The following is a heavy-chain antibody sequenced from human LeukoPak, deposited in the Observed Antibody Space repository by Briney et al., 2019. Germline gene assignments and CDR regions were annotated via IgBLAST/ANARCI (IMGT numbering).Heavy chain of an antibody. V-gene: IGHV4-59*01. CDR3: AGLDRNGNNYYDC. CDR1: NSSISSYY. CDR2: IYYTGST. Sequence: PSETLSLTCTVSNSSISSYYWNWIRQPPGKGLEWIGYIYYTGSTNYNPSLKSRVTISVDTSKNQFSLKLSSVTAADTAVYYCAGLDRNGNNYYDCWGQGTLVTVSS. J-gene: IGHJ4*02. D-gene: IGHD5-24*01.